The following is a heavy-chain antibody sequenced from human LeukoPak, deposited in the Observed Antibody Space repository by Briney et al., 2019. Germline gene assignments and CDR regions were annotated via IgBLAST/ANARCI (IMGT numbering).Heavy chain of an antibody. V-gene: IGHV4-59*01. J-gene: IGHJ4*02. CDR3: ARARLDSSGRFDY. D-gene: IGHD3-22*01. Sequence: SETLSLTCTVSGGSISSYYWSWIRQSPGKGLEWIGYIYYGGSTDYNPSLKSRVTISKDTSKTQFSLRLSSVTAADTAVYYCARARLDSSGRFDYWGQGTLVTVSS. CDR2: IYYGGST. CDR1: GGSISSYY.